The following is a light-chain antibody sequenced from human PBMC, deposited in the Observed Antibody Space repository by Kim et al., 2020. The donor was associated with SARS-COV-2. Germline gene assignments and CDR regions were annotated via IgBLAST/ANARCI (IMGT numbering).Light chain of an antibody. CDR1: QGISSY. J-gene: IGKJ1*01. Sequence: SASTGDRVTITCRASQGISSYLAWYQQKPGKAPKLLIYAASTLQSGVPSRFSGSGSGTNFTLTISCLQSEDFATYYCQQYYSYPRTFGQGNKVDIK. CDR2: AAS. CDR3: QQYYSYPRT. V-gene: IGKV1-8*01.